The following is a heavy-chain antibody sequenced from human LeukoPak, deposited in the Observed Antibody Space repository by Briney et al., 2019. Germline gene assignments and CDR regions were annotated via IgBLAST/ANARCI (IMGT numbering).Heavy chain of an antibody. V-gene: IGHV4-4*07. D-gene: IGHD3-3*01. CDR1: RGSIRSSS. CDR3: TXXXXXXXXXXXXXXXXXXAFXX. CDR2: VLTSGTA. J-gene: IGHJ3*02. Sequence: SETLSLTCTISRGSIRSSSWTWIRQPAGKGLEWIGLVLTSGTAIYNPSLTSRVTMSLDTSKSQLSLNVTSVTAADTAGYYITXXXXXXXXXXXXXXXXXXAFXXXXXGXMVTVSX.